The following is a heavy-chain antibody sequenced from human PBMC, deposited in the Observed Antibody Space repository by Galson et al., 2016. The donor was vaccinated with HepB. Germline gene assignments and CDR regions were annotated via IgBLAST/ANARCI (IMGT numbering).Heavy chain of an antibody. J-gene: IGHJ6*02. D-gene: IGHD3-22*01. V-gene: IGHV1-8*01. CDR3: AREGDDSNREYFYGLDV. Sequence: SVKVSCKASGYSFTSFDVNWVRQATGQGLEWVGWMNPNSGNTGYAQKFQGRVTMTSDTSISTVYMELSSLRSDDTAVYYCAREGDDSNREYFYGLDVWGQGTTVTVSS. CDR2: MNPNSGNT. CDR1: GYSFTSFD.